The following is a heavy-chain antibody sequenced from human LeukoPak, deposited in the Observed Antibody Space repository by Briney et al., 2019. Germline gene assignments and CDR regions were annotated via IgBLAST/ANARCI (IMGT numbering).Heavy chain of an antibody. CDR1: GFTFSSYA. CDR3: ARTKVTAAGIFDY. CDR2: IYSGGNT. V-gene: IGHV3-23*03. D-gene: IGHD6-13*01. Sequence: GGSLRLSCAASGFTFSSYAMSWVRQAPGKGLEWVSIIYSGGNTYYADSVKGRFTISRDNSKNTLYLQMNSLRAEDTAVYYCARTKVTAAGIFDYWGQGTLVTVSS. J-gene: IGHJ4*02.